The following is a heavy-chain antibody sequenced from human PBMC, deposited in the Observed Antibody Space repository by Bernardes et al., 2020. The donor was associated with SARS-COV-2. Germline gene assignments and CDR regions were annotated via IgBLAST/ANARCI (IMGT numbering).Heavy chain of an antibody. CDR3: ARDSNLSGTSCCHFDY. CDR1: GFTVSSNY. Sequence: GGSLRLSCAASGFTVSSNYMSWVRQAPGKGLEWVSVIYSGGSTYYADSVKGRFTISRDNSKNTLYLQMNSLRAEDTAVYYCARDSNLSGTSCCHFDYWGQGTLVTVSS. CDR2: IYSGGST. D-gene: IGHD2-2*01. J-gene: IGHJ4*02. V-gene: IGHV3-66*02.